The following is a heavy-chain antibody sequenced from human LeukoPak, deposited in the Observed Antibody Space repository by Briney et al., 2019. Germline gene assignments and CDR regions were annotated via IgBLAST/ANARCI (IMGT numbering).Heavy chain of an antibody. D-gene: IGHD3-22*01. CDR1: GFTFSSYW. CDR2: IKQDGSEK. V-gene: IGHV3-7*03. J-gene: IGHJ4*02. CDR3: ARDTHYDNAGTTYDC. Sequence: PGGSLRLSCAASGFTFSSYWMSWVRQAPGKGLEWVANIKQDGSEKYYVDSVKGRFTISRDNAKNSLYLQMNSLRAEDTAVYYCARDTHYDNAGTTYDCWGQGTLVTVSS.